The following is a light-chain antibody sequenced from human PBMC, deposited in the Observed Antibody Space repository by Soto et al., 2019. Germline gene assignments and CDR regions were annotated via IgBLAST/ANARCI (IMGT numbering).Light chain of an antibody. J-gene: IGLJ7*01. V-gene: IGLV2-14*01. Sequence: QSVLTQPASVSGSPGQSITISCTGTSSDVGFSNYVSWYQQHPGKAPKLMIYEVSNRPSGVSYRFSGSKSGNTASLTISGLQAEDEADYYCSSYTRTSSLVFGGGTQLTVL. CDR1: SSDVGFSNY. CDR3: SSYTRTSSLV. CDR2: EVS.